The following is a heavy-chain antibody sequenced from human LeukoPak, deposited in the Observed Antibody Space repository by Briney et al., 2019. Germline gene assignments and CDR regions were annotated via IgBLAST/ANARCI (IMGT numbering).Heavy chain of an antibody. D-gene: IGHD5-18*01. CDR1: GGSFSGYY. Sequence: SETLSLTCAVYGGSFSGYYWSWIRQPPGKGLEWIGEINHSGSTNYNPSLKSRVTISVDTSKNQFSLKLSSVTAADTAVYYCAICVDTALGGSAFDIRGQGTMVTVSS. V-gene: IGHV4-34*01. CDR3: AICVDTALGGSAFDI. J-gene: IGHJ3*02. CDR2: INHSGST.